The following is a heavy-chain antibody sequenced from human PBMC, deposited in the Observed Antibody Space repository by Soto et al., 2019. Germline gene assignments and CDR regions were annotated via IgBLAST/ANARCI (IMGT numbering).Heavy chain of an antibody. Sequence: ESGGGVVQPGRSLRLSCAASGFTFRSYGMHWVRQAPGKGLEEVAVISYDGSNKYYADSVKGRFTISRDNSKNTLYLQMNSLRAEDTAVYYCANGRGYSSYYYYGMDVWGQGTTVTVSS. CDR1: GFTFRSYG. CDR3: ANGRGYSSYYYYGMDV. J-gene: IGHJ6*02. D-gene: IGHD5-18*01. V-gene: IGHV3-30*18. CDR2: ISYDGSNK.